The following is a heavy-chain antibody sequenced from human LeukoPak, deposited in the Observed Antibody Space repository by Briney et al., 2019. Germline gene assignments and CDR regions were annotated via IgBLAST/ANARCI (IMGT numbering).Heavy chain of an antibody. V-gene: IGHV3-73*01. CDR3: TRYYYGSGTPHYYYYMDV. D-gene: IGHD3-10*01. CDR1: GFTFSGSA. CDR2: IRSKANSYAT. Sequence: EGSLRLSCAASGFTFSGSAMHWVRQASGRGLEWVGRIRSKANSYATAYAASVKGRFTISRDDSKNTAYLQMNSLKTEDTAVYYCTRYYYGSGTPHYYYYMDVWGKGTTVTVSS. J-gene: IGHJ6*03.